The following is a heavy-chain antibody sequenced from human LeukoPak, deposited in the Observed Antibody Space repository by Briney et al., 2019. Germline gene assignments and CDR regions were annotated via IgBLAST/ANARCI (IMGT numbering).Heavy chain of an antibody. CDR3: ARERHYYGSGSYYTYYFDY. D-gene: IGHD3-10*01. CDR1: GYSISSGYY. J-gene: IGHJ4*02. V-gene: IGHV4-38-2*02. CDR2: IYHSGST. Sequence: KPSETLSLTCTVSGYSISSGYYWGWIRQPPGKGLEWIGSIYHSGSTYYNPSLKSRVTISVDTSKNQFSLKLSFVTAADTAVYYCARERHYYGSGSYYTYYFDYWGQGTLVTVSS.